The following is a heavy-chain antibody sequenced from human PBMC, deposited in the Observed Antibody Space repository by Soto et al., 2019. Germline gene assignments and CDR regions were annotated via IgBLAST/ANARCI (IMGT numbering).Heavy chain of an antibody. CDR1: YY. CDR2: IYYSGST. J-gene: IGHJ4*02. D-gene: IGHD3-3*01. CDR3: ARVRVALYDFWSGYWYFDY. Sequence: YYWSWIRQPPGKGLEWIGYIYYSGSTYYNPSLKSRVTISVDTSKNQFSLKLSSVTAADTAVYYCARVRVALYDFWSGYWYFDYWGQGTLVTVSS. V-gene: IGHV4-30-4*08.